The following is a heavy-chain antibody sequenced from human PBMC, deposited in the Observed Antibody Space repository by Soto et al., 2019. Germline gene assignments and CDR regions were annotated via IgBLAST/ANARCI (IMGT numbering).Heavy chain of an antibody. CDR3: ARDYYEGSASYGLEI. V-gene: IGHV1-2*04. CDR2: INPNSGGA. CDR1: GYTLTGYY. D-gene: IGHD3-16*01. Sequence: QVHLVQSGAEVVKPGASVKVSCKASGYTLTGYYIHWVRQAPGQGLEWMGWINPNSGGANIAQKFQGWVTMSRDTSISTAYMELTRLRSNDTAVYYCARDYYEGSASYGLEIWGQGTKVTVAA. J-gene: IGHJ3*01.